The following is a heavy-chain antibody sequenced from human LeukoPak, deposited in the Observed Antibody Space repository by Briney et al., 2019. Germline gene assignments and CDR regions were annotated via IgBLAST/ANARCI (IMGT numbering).Heavy chain of an antibody. J-gene: IGHJ3*02. D-gene: IGHD2-2*01. CDR1: GVSISSYY. V-gene: IGHV4-59*01. Sequence: PSETLSLTCTVSGVSISSYYWSWIRQPPGKGLEWIGYISYSGGTKYNPSLKSRVTISMDTSKNQFSLKLSSVTAADTAVYYCARGKDIVVVDAFDIWGQGTMVTVSS. CDR2: ISYSGGT. CDR3: ARGKDIVVVDAFDI.